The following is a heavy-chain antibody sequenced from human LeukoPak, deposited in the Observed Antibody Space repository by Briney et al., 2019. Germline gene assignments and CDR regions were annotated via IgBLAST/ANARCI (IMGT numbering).Heavy chain of an antibody. V-gene: IGHV1-69*05. J-gene: IGHJ4*02. Sequence: SVKVSCKASGGTFSSYAISWVRQAPGQGLEWMGGIIPIFGTANYAQKFRGRVTITTDESTSTAYMELSSLRSEDTAVYYCARDRKRGGYYGYFDYWGQGTLVSVSS. CDR2: IIPIFGTA. D-gene: IGHD1-26*01. CDR3: ARDRKRGGYYGYFDY. CDR1: GGTFSSYA.